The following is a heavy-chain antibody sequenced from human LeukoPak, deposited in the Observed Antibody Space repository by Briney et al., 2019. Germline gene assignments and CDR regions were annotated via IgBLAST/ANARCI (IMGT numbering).Heavy chain of an antibody. D-gene: IGHD5-18*01. J-gene: IGHJ4*02. CDR1: GYTFTGYF. Sequence: GASVKVSCKASGYTFTGYFMRWVRQAPGEGLEWMGWINPNNADTNYAQKFKGRVTMTRDTSINTAYMEVNRLTSDDTAVYYCAREGGDTYGEADYWGLGTLVTVSS. V-gene: IGHV1-2*02. CDR2: INPNNADT. CDR3: AREGGDTYGEADY.